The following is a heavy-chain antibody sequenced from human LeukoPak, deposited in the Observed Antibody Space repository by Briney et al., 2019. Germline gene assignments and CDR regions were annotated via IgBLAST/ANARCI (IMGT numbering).Heavy chain of an antibody. CDR1: GFTFSSYE. Sequence: GGSLRLSCAASGFTFSSYEMNWVRQAPGKGLEWVSYIYSSGSTTKYADSVKGRFTISKDNAKNSLHLQMSSLRVEDTAVYYCARGAYGDYGRGYWGQGTLVTVSS. D-gene: IGHD4-17*01. CDR2: IYSSGSTT. J-gene: IGHJ4*02. V-gene: IGHV3-48*03. CDR3: ARGAYGDYGRGY.